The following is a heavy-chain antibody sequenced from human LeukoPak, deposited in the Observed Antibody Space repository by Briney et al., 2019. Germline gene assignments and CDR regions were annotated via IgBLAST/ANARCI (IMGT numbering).Heavy chain of an antibody. Sequence: SETLSLTCTVSGGSISSSTYYWGXXXXXXXXXXXXXXXXYSSGSSYYNPSLKSRVTISVDTSKNQFSLKLSSVTAADTAVYYCARHGADIVVVPSGSIVYWGQGTLVTVSS. CDR3: ARHGADIVVVPSGSIVY. D-gene: IGHD2-2*01. J-gene: IGHJ4*02. CDR2: XYSSGSS. V-gene: IGHV4-39*01. CDR1: GGSISSSTYY.